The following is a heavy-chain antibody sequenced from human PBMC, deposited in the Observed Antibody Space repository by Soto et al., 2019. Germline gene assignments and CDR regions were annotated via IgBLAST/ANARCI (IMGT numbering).Heavy chain of an antibody. J-gene: IGHJ4*02. CDR1: GGSISSYY. V-gene: IGHV4-34*01. CDR3: ARAMAEPDFDY. CDR2: INHSGST. Sequence: QVQLQESGPGLVKPSETLSLTCTVSGGSISSYYWSWIRQPPGKGLEWIGEINHSGSTNYNPSLKSRVTISVDTSKNQFSLKLSSVTAADTAVYYCARAMAEPDFDYWGQGTLVTVSS. D-gene: IGHD3-10*01.